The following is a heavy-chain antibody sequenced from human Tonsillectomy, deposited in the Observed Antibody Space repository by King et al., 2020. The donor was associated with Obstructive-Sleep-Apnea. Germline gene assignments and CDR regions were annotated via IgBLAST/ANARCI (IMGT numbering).Heavy chain of an antibody. J-gene: IGHJ5*02. CDR3: VRRSTNGRGNWFDP. Sequence: QLQESGPGRLKPLETLSLICTVSGGSINNSYWSWIRQTPERGLEWIAYFSHSGNTNYNPPLRSRTPISVDTSKNQFSLQLNSVTTSDTAVYYCVRRSTNGRGNWFDPWGQGTLVTVSS. V-gene: IGHV4-59*01. CDR1: GGSINNSY. CDR2: FSHSGNT. D-gene: IGHD1-1*01.